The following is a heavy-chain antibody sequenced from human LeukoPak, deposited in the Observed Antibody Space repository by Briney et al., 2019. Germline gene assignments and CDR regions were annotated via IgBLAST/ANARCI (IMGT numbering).Heavy chain of an antibody. D-gene: IGHD3-3*01. J-gene: IGHJ6*02. CDR2: IIASGGST. Sequence: GGSLRLSCAASGFTFSSYAMSWVRQAPGKGLEWVSSIIASGGSTYYLDSVKGRFTISRDNPENTLYLQMNSLRAEDTAVYYCAESRSGPFWGQGTTVTVSS. CDR1: GFTFSSYA. CDR3: AESRSGPF. V-gene: IGHV3-23*01.